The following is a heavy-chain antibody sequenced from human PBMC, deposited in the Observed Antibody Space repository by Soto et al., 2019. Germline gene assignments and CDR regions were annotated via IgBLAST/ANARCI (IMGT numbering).Heavy chain of an antibody. CDR1: GFTFSSYG. V-gene: IGHV3-30*03. Sequence: PGGSLRLSCAASGFTFSSYGMHWVRQAPGKGLEWVAVISYDGSNKYYADSVKGRFTISRDNSKNTLYLQMNSLRAEDTAVYYCARGPDILTAYYGPFDYWGQGTLVTVSS. D-gene: IGHD3-9*01. CDR3: ARGPDILTAYYGPFDY. J-gene: IGHJ4*02. CDR2: ISYDGSNK.